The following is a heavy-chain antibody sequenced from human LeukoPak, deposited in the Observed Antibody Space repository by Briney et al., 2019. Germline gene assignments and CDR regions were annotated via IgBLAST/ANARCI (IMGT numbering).Heavy chain of an antibody. J-gene: IGHJ4*02. CDR3: ARQVGPDY. D-gene: IGHD1-26*01. Sequence: PGGSLRLSCAASGFTFSSYAMHWVRQAPGKGLEWVSSISSSSSYIYYADSVRGRFTISRDNSKNTLYLQMNSLRADDTALYYCARQVGPDYWGQGTLVTVSS. V-gene: IGHV3-21*04. CDR1: GFTFSSYA. CDR2: ISSSSSYI.